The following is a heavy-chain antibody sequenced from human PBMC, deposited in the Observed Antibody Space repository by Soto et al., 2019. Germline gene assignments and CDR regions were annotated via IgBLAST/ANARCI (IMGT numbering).Heavy chain of an antibody. CDR2: ISGSGGST. Sequence: EVQLLESGGGLVQPGGSLRLSCAASGFTFSSYAMSWVRQAPGKGLEWVSAISGSGGSTYYADSVKGRFTISRDNSKNRLYLQMNSLRAEDTAVYYCARGRGTVMRFDYWGQGTLVTVSS. CDR1: GFTFSSYA. D-gene: IGHD4-17*01. J-gene: IGHJ4*02. V-gene: IGHV3-23*01. CDR3: ARGRGTVMRFDY.